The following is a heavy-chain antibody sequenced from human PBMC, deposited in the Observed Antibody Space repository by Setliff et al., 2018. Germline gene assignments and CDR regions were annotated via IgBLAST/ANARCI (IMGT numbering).Heavy chain of an antibody. D-gene: IGHD1-26*01. V-gene: IGHV1-24*01. Sequence: ASVKVSCKVSGYTFTVYTMNWVRQAPGRGLEWMGGFDPEDGETIYAQKFQGRVTVTEDTSTDTAYMELSSLRSEDTAVYYCASYRQDVNYWGQGTLVNVSS. CDR3: ASYRQDVNY. CDR2: FDPEDGET. CDR1: GYTFTVYT. J-gene: IGHJ4*02.